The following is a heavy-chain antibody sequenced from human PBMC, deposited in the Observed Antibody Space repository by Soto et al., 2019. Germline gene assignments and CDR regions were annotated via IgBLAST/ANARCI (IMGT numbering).Heavy chain of an antibody. CDR1: GYSFTIYW. CDR2: IYPGDSDT. J-gene: IGHJ4*02. V-gene: IGHV5-51*01. Sequence: PGESLKISCKGSGYSFTIYWIGWVRQMPGKGLEWMGIIYPGDSDTRYSPSFQGQVTISADKSISTAYLQWSSLKASDTAMYYCASYGTCSGGSCDLDYWGQGTLVTVSS. D-gene: IGHD2-15*01. CDR3: ASYGTCSGGSCDLDY.